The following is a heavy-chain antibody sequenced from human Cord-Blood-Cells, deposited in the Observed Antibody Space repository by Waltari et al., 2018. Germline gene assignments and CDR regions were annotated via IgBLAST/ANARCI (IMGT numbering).Heavy chain of an antibody. D-gene: IGHD6-13*01. J-gene: IGHJ4*02. V-gene: IGHV1-8*03. Sequence: EWMGWMNPNSGNTGYAQKFQGRVTITRNTSISTAYMELSSLRSEDTAVYYCARGRKWSSSWYDYWGQGTLVTVSS. CDR2: MNPNSGNT. CDR3: ARGRKWSSSWYDY.